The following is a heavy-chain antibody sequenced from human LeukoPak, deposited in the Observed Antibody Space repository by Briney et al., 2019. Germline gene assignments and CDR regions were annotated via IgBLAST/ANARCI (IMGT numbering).Heavy chain of an antibody. V-gene: IGHV3-53*01. Sequence: GGSLRLSCAASGFTVSSNYMSWVRQAPGKGLEWVSVIYSGGSTYYADSVKGRFTISRDNSKNTLYLQMNSLRAEDTAVYYCARGTSSGYFQLYFDYWGQGTLVTVSS. J-gene: IGHJ4*02. D-gene: IGHD3-22*01. CDR1: GFTVSSNY. CDR2: IYSGGST. CDR3: ARGTSSGYFQLYFDY.